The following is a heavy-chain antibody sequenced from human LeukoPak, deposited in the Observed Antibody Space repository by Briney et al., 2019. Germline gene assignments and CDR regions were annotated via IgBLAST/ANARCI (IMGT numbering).Heavy chain of an antibody. CDR3: ARYDRDAFDI. Sequence: SETLSLTCTVSGGSISSYYWSWIRQPPGKGLEWIGYIYYSGSTKYNPSLKSRVTIAVDTSKKQFSLKLSSVTAADTAVYYCARYDRDAFDIWGQGTMVTVSS. CDR2: IYYSGST. D-gene: IGHD3-22*01. CDR1: GGSISSYY. J-gene: IGHJ3*02. V-gene: IGHV4-59*01.